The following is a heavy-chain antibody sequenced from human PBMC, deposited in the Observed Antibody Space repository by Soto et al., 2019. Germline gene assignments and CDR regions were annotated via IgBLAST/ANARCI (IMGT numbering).Heavy chain of an antibody. CDR2: INHSGSN. CDR3: ARDKITGLFDY. D-gene: IGHD2-8*02. Sequence: QVQLQQWGAGLLKPSETLSLTCAVYGGSFSGYYWTWIRQPPGTGLEWIGEINHSGSNNYNPSLNRRVTISVNTSKNQFSLKQTSVTAADTAVYYCARDKITGLFDYWGKGTLVTVSS. J-gene: IGHJ4*02. CDR1: GGSFSGYY. V-gene: IGHV4-34*01.